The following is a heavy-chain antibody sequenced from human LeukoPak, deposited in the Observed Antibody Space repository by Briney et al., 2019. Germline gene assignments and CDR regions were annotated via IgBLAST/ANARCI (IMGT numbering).Heavy chain of an antibody. D-gene: IGHD6-19*01. Sequence: GGSLRLSCTASGFNFGDYAMSWVRQAPGKGLEWVGFIRSKAYGGTTQYAASVKGRFTISRDDSKSIAYLQMNSLNTEDTAVYYCTRDAEDRSGWYLDYWGQGTLVTVSS. V-gene: IGHV3-49*04. CDR3: TRDAEDRSGWYLDY. CDR1: GFNFGDYA. J-gene: IGHJ4*02. CDR2: IRSKAYGGTT.